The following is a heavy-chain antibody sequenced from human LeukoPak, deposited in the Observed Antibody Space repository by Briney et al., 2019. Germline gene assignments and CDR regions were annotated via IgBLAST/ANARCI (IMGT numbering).Heavy chain of an antibody. CDR1: GYTFTSYY. V-gene: IGHV1-2*02. CDR2: INPNSGGT. CDR3: ARGVLRYFDWLSPNNWFDP. Sequence: ASVKVSCKASGYTFTSYYMHWVRQAPGQGLEWMGWINPNSGGTNYAQKFQGRVTMTRDTSISTAYMELSRLRSDDTAVYYCARGVLRYFDWLSPNNWFDPWGQGTLVTVSS. D-gene: IGHD3-9*01. J-gene: IGHJ5*02.